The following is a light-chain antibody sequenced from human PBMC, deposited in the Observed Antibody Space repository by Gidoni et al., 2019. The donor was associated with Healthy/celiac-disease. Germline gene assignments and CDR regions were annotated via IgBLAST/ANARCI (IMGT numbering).Light chain of an antibody. Sequence: DIQMTQSPSTLSESVGDRVTITCRASQSISSWLAWYQHKPGKAPKLLIYKASSLESGVPSRFSGSGSGTEFTLTISILQPDDFATYYCQQYNSYSWTFGQGTKVEIK. J-gene: IGKJ1*01. CDR1: QSISSW. CDR3: QQYNSYSWT. CDR2: KAS. V-gene: IGKV1-5*03.